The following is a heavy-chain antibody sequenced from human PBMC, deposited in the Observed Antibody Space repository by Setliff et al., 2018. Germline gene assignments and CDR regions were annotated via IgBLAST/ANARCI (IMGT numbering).Heavy chain of an antibody. CDR2: ISGSGVST. J-gene: IGHJ4*02. CDR1: GFTFSSYA. D-gene: IGHD3-10*01. Sequence: PSETLSLTCTVSGFTFSSYAMSWVRQAQGKGLEWVSAISGSGVSTYYADSVKGRFTISRDNSKNTLYLQMNSLRAEDTAVYYCAKVTNYYGSGSYLDYWGQGTLVTVSS. CDR3: AKVTNYYGSGSYLDY. V-gene: IGHV3-23*01.